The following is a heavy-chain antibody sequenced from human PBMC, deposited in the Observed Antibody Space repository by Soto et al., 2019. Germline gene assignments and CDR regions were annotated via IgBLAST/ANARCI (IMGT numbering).Heavy chain of an antibody. CDR3: ARGWFGPDV. D-gene: IGHD3-10*01. J-gene: IGHJ6*04. CDR2: IDNAGTDS. V-gene: IGHV3-74*01. Sequence: EVQLVESGGGLVQPGGSLRLSCAASGFTLSGRSMHWVRQAPGKGLVWVSGIDNAGTDSTYADSVKGRFTSSRDNAKKILYLQMNSLRVEETAVYYCARGWFGPDVWGKGTTVTVSS. CDR1: GFTLSGRS.